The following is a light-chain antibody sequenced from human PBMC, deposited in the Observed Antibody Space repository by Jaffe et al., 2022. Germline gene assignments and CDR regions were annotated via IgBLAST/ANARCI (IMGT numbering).Light chain of an antibody. CDR3: SSYRDSYILV. V-gene: IGLV2-14*01. Sequence: QSALTQSASVSGSPGQSITISCTGTSSDIGDYNYVSWYQQHPGKAPKLIIYEVSNRPSGVSNRFSGSKSGNTASLTISGLQADDEADYFCSSYRDSYILVFGGGTKLTVL. J-gene: IGLJ3*02. CDR2: EVS. CDR1: SSDIGDYNY.